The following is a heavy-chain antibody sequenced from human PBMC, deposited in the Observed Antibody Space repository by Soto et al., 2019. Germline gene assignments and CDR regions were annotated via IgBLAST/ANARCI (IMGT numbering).Heavy chain of an antibody. Sequence: ASVKVSCKASGYTFTSYYMHWLRQAPGQGLEWMGIINPSGGSTSYAQKFQGRVTVTRDTSTSTVYMELSSLRSEDTAVYYCARDLGVAGTVDIWGQGTMVTVSS. J-gene: IGHJ3*02. V-gene: IGHV1-46*01. CDR1: GYTFTSYY. D-gene: IGHD6-19*01. CDR2: INPSGGST. CDR3: ARDLGVAGTVDI.